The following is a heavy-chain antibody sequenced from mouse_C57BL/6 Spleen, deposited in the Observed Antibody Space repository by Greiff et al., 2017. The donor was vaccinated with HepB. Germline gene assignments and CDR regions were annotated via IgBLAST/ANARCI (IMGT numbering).Heavy chain of an antibody. CDR2: IWGDGST. CDR1: GFSFTSYG. D-gene: IGHD1-1*01. Sequence: VQRVESGPGLVAPSQSLSITCTVSGFSFTSYGVSWVRQPPGKGLEWLGVIWGDGSTNYHSALISRLSISKDNSKSQVFLKLNSLQTDDTATYYCAKEGGSSPYYAMDYWGQGTSVTVSS. V-gene: IGHV2-3*01. CDR3: AKEGGSSPYYAMDY. J-gene: IGHJ4*01.